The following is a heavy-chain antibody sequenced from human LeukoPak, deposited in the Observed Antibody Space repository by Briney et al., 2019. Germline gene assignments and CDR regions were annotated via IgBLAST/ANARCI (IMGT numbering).Heavy chain of an antibody. CDR3: AKDRHAPGRYCSSTICFPFDP. D-gene: IGHD2-2*01. J-gene: IGHJ5*02. CDR1: EFTFGNYW. Sequence: GGSLRLSCAASEFTFGNYWMSWVRQVPGKGPEWVANIRQDGNEFYYVGSVKGRFTISRDNAKSTLYLQMNSLRAEDTAVYYCAKDRHAPGRYCSSTICFPFDPWGQGTLVTVSS. V-gene: IGHV3-7*03. CDR2: IRQDGNEF.